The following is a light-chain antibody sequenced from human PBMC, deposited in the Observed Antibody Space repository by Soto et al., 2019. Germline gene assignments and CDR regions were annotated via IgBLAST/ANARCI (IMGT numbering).Light chain of an antibody. J-gene: IGLJ1*01. CDR3: CSYAGSGRV. CDR1: KSGVWRYNL. Sequence: QSVLTQPASVSGSPGPSITISCTGTKSGVWRYNLVSWYQQPPGKAPKLMIYEVSKRPSGVSNRFSGSKSGNTASLTIFGLQAEDEADYYCCSYAGSGRVFGTGTKVTVL. V-gene: IGLV2-23*02. CDR2: EVS.